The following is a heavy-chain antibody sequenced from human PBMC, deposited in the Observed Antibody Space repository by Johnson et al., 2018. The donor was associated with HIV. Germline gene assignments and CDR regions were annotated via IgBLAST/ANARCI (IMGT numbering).Heavy chain of an antibody. D-gene: IGHD3-22*01. V-gene: IGHV3-7*02. CDR2: MNQDGSEK. CDR1: GFTVSSNN. J-gene: IGHJ3*02. CDR3: ARGDYYDSSGYFSDAFDI. Sequence: VQLVESGGGLIQPGGSLRLSCAASGFTVSSNNMSWVRQAPGKGLEWVANMNQDGSEKYYVDSVKGRLTISRDNAKNSLYLQMNSLRAEDTAVYYCARGDYYDSSGYFSDAFDIWGQGTMVTVSS.